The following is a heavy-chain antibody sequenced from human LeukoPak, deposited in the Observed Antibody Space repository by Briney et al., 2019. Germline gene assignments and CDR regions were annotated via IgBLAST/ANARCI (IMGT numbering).Heavy chain of an antibody. Sequence: PGGSLRLSCAASGFTFSSYAMHWVRQAPGKGLEWVAVISYDGSNKYYADSVKGRFTISRDNSKNTLYLQMNSLRAEDTAVYYCARVGLSSSWYGPACDYWGQGTLVTVSS. V-gene: IGHV3-30-3*01. CDR1: GFTFSSYA. CDR3: ARVGLSSSWYGPACDY. CDR2: ISYDGSNK. D-gene: IGHD6-13*01. J-gene: IGHJ4*02.